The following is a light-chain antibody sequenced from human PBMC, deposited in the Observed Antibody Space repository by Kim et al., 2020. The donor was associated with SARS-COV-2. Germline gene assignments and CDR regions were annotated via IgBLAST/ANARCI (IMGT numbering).Light chain of an antibody. CDR3: QHYGSSPPFIT. CDR2: AAS. J-gene: IGKJ5*01. V-gene: IGKV3-20*01. Sequence: EIVLTQSPGTLSLSPGERATLSCRASQIVSSSYLAWYQQKVGQAPRLLIYAASSRATGIPDRFSGSGSGTDFTLTISRLEPEDFAVHYCQHYGSSPPFITFGQGTRLEIK. CDR1: QIVSSSY.